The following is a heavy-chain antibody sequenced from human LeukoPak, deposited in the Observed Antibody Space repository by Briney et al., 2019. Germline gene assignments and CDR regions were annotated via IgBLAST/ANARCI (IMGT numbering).Heavy chain of an antibody. V-gene: IGHV4-39*07. CDR1: GGSVSSGSYY. CDR2: INHSGST. CDR3: ARGRRYSSGWTREYYFDY. J-gene: IGHJ4*02. D-gene: IGHD6-19*01. Sequence: SETLSLTCTVSGGSVSSGSYYRSWIRQPPGKGLEWIGEINHSGSTNYNPSLKSRVTISVDTSKNQFSLELSSVTAADTAVYYCARGRRYSSGWTREYYFDYWGQGTLVTVSS.